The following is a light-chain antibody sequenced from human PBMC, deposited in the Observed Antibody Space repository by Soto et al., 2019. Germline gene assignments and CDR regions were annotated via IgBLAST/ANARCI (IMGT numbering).Light chain of an antibody. CDR3: QQRSNWPPIT. Sequence: DIVMTQSPLSLPVTPGERASIFCRSSQSLLHSNGYNYLDWYLQKPGQSPQLLIYLGSNRASGVPDRFSGSGSGTDFTLTISSLEPEDFAVYYCQQRSNWPPITFGQGTRLEIK. V-gene: IGKV2-28*01. J-gene: IGKJ5*01. CDR2: LGS. CDR1: QSLLHSNGYNY.